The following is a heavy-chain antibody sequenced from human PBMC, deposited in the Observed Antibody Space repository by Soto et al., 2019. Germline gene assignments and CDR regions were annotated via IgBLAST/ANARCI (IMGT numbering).Heavy chain of an antibody. Sequence: EASVKVSCKASGGTFSSYAISWVRQAPGQGLEWMGGIIPIFGTANYAQKFQGRVTITADKSTSTAYMELSSLRSEDTAVYYCARDRAGCSGGSCYAAYWGQGTLVTVSS. V-gene: IGHV1-69*06. CDR3: ARDRAGCSGGSCYAAY. CDR1: GGTFSSYA. CDR2: IIPIFGTA. J-gene: IGHJ4*02. D-gene: IGHD2-15*01.